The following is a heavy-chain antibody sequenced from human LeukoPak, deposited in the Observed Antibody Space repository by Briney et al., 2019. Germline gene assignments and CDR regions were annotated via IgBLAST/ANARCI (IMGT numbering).Heavy chain of an antibody. J-gene: IGHJ4*02. CDR2: ISSSGSTI. V-gene: IGHV3-11*04. D-gene: IGHD6-19*01. CDR1: GFTFSDYY. CDR3: AKNVEWLALVRPFDY. Sequence: PGGSLRLSCAASGFTFSDYYMSWIRQAPGKGLEWVSYISSSGSTIYYADSVKGRFTISRDNAKNSLYLQMNSLRAEDTAVYNCAKNVEWLALVRPFDYWGQGTLVTVSS.